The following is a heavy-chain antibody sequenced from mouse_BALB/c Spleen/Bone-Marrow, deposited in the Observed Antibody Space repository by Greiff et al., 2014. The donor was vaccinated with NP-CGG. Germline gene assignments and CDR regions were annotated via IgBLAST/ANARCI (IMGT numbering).Heavy chain of an antibody. D-gene: IGHD2-4*01. CDR1: GYSFTDYN. CDR2: IDPYNGGT. CDR3: ARRSTMITTEAWFAY. J-gene: IGHJ3*01. V-gene: IGHV1S135*01. Sequence: EVNLVESGPELVKPGASVKVSCKASGYSFTDYNMYWVKQSHGKSLEWIGYIDPYNGGTSYNQKFKGKATLTVDKSSSTAFMHLNSLTSEDSAVYYCARRSTMITTEAWFAYWGQGTLVTVSA.